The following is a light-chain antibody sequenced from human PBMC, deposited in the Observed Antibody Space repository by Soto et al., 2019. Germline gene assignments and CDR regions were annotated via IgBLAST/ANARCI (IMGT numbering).Light chain of an antibody. V-gene: IGKV3-20*01. J-gene: IGKJ1*01. CDR3: QQYGSSRT. CDR2: GAS. CDR1: QSVSSSY. Sequence: EIVLTQSPGTLSLSPGERATLSCRASQSVSSSYLAWYQQKPGQAPSHLIYGASSRATGIPDRFRGSGSGTDFTLTISRLEPEDFAVYYWQQYGSSRTFGQGTKVEIK.